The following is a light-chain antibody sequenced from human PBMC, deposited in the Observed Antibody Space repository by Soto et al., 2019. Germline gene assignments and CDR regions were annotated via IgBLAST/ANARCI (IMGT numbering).Light chain of an antibody. V-gene: IGKV3D-15*01. CDR3: QQYNNWGLS. Sequence: IVMRQSPATLAVCPGEGVTLSCRASENVGTNLAWYQQKPGQAPRLLIYGSSTRATGIPATFSGSGSGTEFTLTISSLQSEESAFYYCQQYNNWGLSFGGGTKVDIK. CDR1: ENVGTN. CDR2: GSS. J-gene: IGKJ4*01.